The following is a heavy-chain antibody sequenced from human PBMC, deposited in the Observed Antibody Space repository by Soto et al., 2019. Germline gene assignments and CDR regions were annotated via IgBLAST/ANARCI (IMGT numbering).Heavy chain of an antibody. J-gene: IGHJ6*02. V-gene: IGHV3-30-3*01. CDR3: ARDPISARNYDIFSYYYYVMDV. CDR2: ISYDGSNK. CDR1: GFTFSSYA. Sequence: GGSLRLSCAASGFTFSSYAMHWVRQAPGKGPEWVAVISYDGSNKYYADSVKGRFTISRDNSKNTLYLQMNSLRAEDTAVYYCARDPISARNYDIFSYYYYVMDVWGQGTTVTVSS. D-gene: IGHD3-9*01.